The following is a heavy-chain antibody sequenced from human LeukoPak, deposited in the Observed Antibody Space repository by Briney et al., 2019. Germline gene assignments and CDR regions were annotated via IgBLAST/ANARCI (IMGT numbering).Heavy chain of an antibody. V-gene: IGHV3-21*01. D-gene: IGHD3-22*01. CDR2: ISSSSSYI. CDR3: ARDYYDSSGPEGY. J-gene: IGHJ4*02. Sequence: GGSLRLSCAASGFTFSSYSMNWVRKAPGKGLEWVSSISSSSSYIYYADSVKGRFTISRDNAKNSLYLQMNSLRAEDTAVYYCARDYYDSSGPEGYWGQGTLVTVSS. CDR1: GFTFSSYS.